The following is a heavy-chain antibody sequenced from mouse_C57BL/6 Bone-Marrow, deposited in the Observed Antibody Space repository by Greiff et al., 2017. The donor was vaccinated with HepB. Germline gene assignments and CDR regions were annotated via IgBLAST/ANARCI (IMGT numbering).Heavy chain of an antibody. Sequence: EVPLVESGGGLVKPGGSLKLSCAASGFTFSDYGMHWVRQAPEKGLEWVAYISSGSSTNYYADTVKGRFTISRDNAKNTLFLQMTSLESEDTAMYYCARNWVSDYWGQGTTLTVSS. V-gene: IGHV5-17*01. J-gene: IGHJ2*01. CDR2: ISSGSSTN. CDR1: GFTFSDYG. CDR3: ARNWVSDY. D-gene: IGHD4-1*01.